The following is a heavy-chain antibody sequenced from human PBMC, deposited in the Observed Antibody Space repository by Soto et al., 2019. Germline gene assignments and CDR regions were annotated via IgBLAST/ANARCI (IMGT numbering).Heavy chain of an antibody. CDR2: IIPILGIA. CDR3: ARGTGWIGAVAGEDAFDI. V-gene: IGHV1-69*02. Sequence: QVELVQSGAEVKKPGSSVKVSCKGSGGTFSSCTISWVRQAPGQGLEWMGRIIPILGIANYAQKFQGRVTITADKSTSTAYMELSSLRSEDTAVYYCARGTGWIGAVAGEDAFDIWGQGTIVTVSS. J-gene: IGHJ3*02. CDR1: GGTFSSCT. D-gene: IGHD6-19*01.